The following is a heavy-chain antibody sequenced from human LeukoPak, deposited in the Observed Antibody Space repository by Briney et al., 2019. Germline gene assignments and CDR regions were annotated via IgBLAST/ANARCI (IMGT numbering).Heavy chain of an antibody. Sequence: PSETLSLTCTVSGGSISSYYWSWIRQPAGKGLEWIGRIYTRGSTNYNPSLKSRVTMSVDTSKNQFSLKLSSVTAADTAVYYCARDCSSTSCNSYYYYYMDVWGKGTTVTVSS. J-gene: IGHJ6*03. CDR2: IYTRGST. CDR3: ARDCSSTSCNSYYYYYMDV. CDR1: GGSISSYY. V-gene: IGHV4-4*07. D-gene: IGHD2-2*01.